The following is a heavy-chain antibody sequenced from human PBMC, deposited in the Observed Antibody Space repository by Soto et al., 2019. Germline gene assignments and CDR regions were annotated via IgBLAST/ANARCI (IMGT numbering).Heavy chain of an antibody. CDR1: GFTFSSFG. J-gene: IGHJ4*02. V-gene: IGHV3-33*01. Sequence: QVQLVESGGGVVQPGRSLRLSCAASGFTFSSFGIHWVRQAPGKRLEWVAVIWYNGDVKYYADSVKGRFTISRDNSKNTLYLQMSSLRVEDTDVYYCVSDASASGSYYDNWGRGTQVTVSS. CDR3: VSDASASGSYYDN. D-gene: IGHD1-26*01. CDR2: IWYNGDVK.